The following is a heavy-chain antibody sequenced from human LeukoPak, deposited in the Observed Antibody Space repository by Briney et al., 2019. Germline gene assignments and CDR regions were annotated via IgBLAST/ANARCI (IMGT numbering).Heavy chain of an antibody. Sequence: GGSLRLSCVASGFTFSTYTFNWARQAPGKGLEWLSYISSGGLTIFYADSVKGRFTISRDNTKNAIYLDMTNLRAEDTAVYYCARDFDYGDYIDFWGQGTLVAASS. D-gene: IGHD4/OR15-4a*01. CDR3: ARDFDYGDYIDF. CDR2: ISSGGLTI. CDR1: GFTFSTYT. J-gene: IGHJ4*02. V-gene: IGHV3-48*04.